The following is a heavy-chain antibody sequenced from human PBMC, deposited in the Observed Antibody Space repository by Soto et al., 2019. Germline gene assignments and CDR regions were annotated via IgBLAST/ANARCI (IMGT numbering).Heavy chain of an antibody. J-gene: IGHJ4*02. D-gene: IGHD1-26*01. CDR2: IYYSGST. Sequence: SETLSLTCTVSGGSISSSSYYWGWIRQPPGKGLEWIGSIYYSGSTYYNPSLKSRVTISVDTSKNQFSLKLSSVTAADTAVYYCARHSLAHRHRVGAKETHDYWGQGTLVTVSS. V-gene: IGHV4-39*01. CDR3: ARHSLAHRHRVGAKETHDY. CDR1: GGSISSSSYY.